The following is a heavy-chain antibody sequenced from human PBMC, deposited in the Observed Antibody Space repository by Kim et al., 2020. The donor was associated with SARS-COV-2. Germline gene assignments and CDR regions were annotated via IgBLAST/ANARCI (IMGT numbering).Heavy chain of an antibody. Sequence: GGSLRLSCAASGFTFSSYAMHWVRQAPGKGLEWVAVISYDGSNKYYADSVKGRFTISRDNSKNTLYLQMNSLRAEDTAVYYCARDKAAMSSYYYYGMDV. V-gene: IGHV3-30*04. CDR2: ISYDGSNK. J-gene: IGHJ6*01. CDR1: GFTFSSYA. D-gene: IGHD5-18*01. CDR3: ARDKAAMSSYYYYGMDV.